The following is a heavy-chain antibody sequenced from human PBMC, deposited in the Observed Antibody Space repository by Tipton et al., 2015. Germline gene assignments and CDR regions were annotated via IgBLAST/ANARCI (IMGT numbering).Heavy chain of an antibody. J-gene: IGHJ4*02. CDR1: GDSISSGGYY. CDR3: ARVPFDYFDY. Sequence: LRLSCTVPGDSISSGGYYWSWSRQYPGKGLEWLGYSYYSGSTYYNPSLKSRLTISVDMSKNQFSLKLSSVTAADTAVYYCARVPFDYFDYWGQGILVTVSS. CDR2: SYYSGST. V-gene: IGHV4-31*03.